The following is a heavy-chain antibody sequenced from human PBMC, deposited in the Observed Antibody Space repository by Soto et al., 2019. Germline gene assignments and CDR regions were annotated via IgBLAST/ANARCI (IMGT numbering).Heavy chain of an antibody. CDR2: INPAGGTT. CDR1: GYSFTSTY. Sequence: QVQLVQSGAEVKKPGASVRISCRASGYSFTSTYVHWVRQAPGQGPEWMGIINPAGGTTYYAQQFQGRLPITSETSSDTVFMDLNDLTSEVTAVYFCALKVVPYYDNWGQGALLTVSS. J-gene: IGHJ4*02. CDR3: ALKVVPYYDN. V-gene: IGHV1-46*01.